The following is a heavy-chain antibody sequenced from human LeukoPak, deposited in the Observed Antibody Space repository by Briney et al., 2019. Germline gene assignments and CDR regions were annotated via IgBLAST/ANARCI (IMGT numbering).Heavy chain of an antibody. J-gene: IGHJ5*02. CDR1: GYALTELS. CDR3: ATMGPLGYSSGWSWFDP. Sequence: ASVKVSCKVSGYALTELSMHWVRQAPGKGLEWMGGFDPEDGETIYAQKFQGRVTMTEDTSTDTAYMELSSLRSEDTAVYYCATMGPLGYSSGWSWFDPWGQGTLVTVSS. V-gene: IGHV1-24*01. CDR2: FDPEDGET. D-gene: IGHD6-19*01.